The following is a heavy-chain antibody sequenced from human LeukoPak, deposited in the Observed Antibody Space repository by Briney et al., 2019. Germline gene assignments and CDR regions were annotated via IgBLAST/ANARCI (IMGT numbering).Heavy chain of an antibody. CDR1: GFTFSSYS. D-gene: IGHD3-9*01. CDR3: ARDGIIDILTGQQGRYWFDP. J-gene: IGHJ5*02. Sequence: GGSLRLSCAASGFTFSSYSMNWVRQAPGKGLEWVSSISSSSYIYYADSVKGRFTISRDNAKNSLYPQMNSLRAEDTAVYYCARDGIIDILTGQQGRYWFDPWGQGTLVTVSS. CDR2: ISSSSYI. V-gene: IGHV3-21*01.